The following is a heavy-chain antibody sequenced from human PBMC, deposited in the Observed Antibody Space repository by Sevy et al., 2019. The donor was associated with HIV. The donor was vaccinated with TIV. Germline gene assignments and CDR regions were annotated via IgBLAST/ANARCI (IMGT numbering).Heavy chain of an antibody. CDR1: GGSISSYY. CDR3: ASGWYENWFDP. D-gene: IGHD6-19*01. V-gene: IGHV4-59*01. CDR2: IYYSGST. J-gene: IGHJ5*02. Sequence: SETLSLTCTVSGGSISSYYWNWIRQPPGKGLEWIGYIYYSGSTSYNPSLKSRVTISVDTSKNQFSLKLRSVTTADTVVYYCASGWYENWFDPWGQGTLVTVSS.